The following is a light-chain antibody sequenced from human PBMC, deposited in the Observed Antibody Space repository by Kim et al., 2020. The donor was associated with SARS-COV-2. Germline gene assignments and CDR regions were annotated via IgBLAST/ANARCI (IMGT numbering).Light chain of an antibody. J-gene: IGLJ3*02. CDR1: SGHSSYG. CDR2: INSDGFH. V-gene: IGLV4-69*01. CDR3: QTWGTGIQV. Sequence: QLVLTQSPSASASLGASVKLTCTLSSGHSSYGIAWHQQQPEKGPRYLMKINSDGFHSKGDGIPDRFSGSSSGAERYLIISSLQSEDEADYYCQTWGTGIQVFGGGTQLTVL.